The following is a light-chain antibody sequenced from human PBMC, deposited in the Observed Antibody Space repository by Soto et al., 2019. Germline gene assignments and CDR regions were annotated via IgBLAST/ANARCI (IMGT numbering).Light chain of an antibody. CDR3: QQYNDWPLT. V-gene: IGKV3-15*01. CDR1: QSVRSN. CDR2: GAF. J-gene: IGKJ1*01. Sequence: EIVMTQSPVTLSVSPGERATLSCRASQSVRSNLAWYQQKPDQAPSLLIYGAFTRATGIPTRFSGTGSGTEFTLTISSLQSEDFAIYYCQQYNDWPLTFGQGTKVEV.